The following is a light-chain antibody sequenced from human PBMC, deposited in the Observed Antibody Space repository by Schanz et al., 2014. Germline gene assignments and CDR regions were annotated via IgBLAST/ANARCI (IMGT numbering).Light chain of an antibody. CDR2: GAS. J-gene: IGKJ3*01. V-gene: IGKV3-20*01. Sequence: EIVLTQSPGTLSLSPGERATLSCRASQSVSSSYLAWYQQKPGQAPRLLIYGASSRATGIPDRFSGSGSGTDFTLTISRLEPEDFAVYYCQQYLTLFTFGPGTKVDIK. CDR1: QSVSSSY. CDR3: QQYLTLFT.